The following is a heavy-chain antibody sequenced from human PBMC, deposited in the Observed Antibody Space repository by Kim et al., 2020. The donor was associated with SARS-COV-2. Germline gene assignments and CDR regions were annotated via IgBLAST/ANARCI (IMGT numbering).Heavy chain of an antibody. CDR2: IYFSGST. J-gene: IGHJ6*02. Sequence: SETLSLTCTVSGGSISSSSYYWGWIRQPPGKGLEWIGSIYFSGSTYYNPSLKSRVTISVDTSKNQFSLKVGSVTAADTVMYYCARDRPSPDYYGMDVWGQEPTVSVSS. CDR1: GGSISSSSYY. CDR3: ARDRPSPDYYGMDV. V-gene: IGHV4-39*07.